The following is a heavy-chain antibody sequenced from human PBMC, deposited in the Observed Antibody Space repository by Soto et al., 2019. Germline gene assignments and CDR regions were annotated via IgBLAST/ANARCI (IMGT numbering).Heavy chain of an antibody. Sequence: EVQLVESGGGLVRPGGSLRLSCAASGFIFSYYWMRWVRQAPGKGLVWVSRIHSDGSSTTYADFVKGRFIISRDNARNTVDLQMNIVRVEDTAVYYCARGDRGAFDLWGQGTVVTVSS. V-gene: IGHV3-74*01. CDR2: IHSDGSST. D-gene: IGHD1-26*01. CDR3: ARGDRGAFDL. J-gene: IGHJ3*01. CDR1: GFIFSYYW.